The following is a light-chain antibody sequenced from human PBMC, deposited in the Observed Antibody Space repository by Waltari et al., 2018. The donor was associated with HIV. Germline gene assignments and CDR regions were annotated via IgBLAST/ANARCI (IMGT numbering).Light chain of an antibody. Sequence: QSALAQPPSASGSAGQSVTISCTGTRSDFGAYNYFSWYQQHPGKSPKLIIYDVTKRPSGVPDRFSGSKSGNTASLTVSGLQGEDEADYYCSSYADSDTPVVFGGGTKLTVL. CDR3: SSYADSDTPVV. CDR2: DVT. CDR1: RSDFGAYNY. V-gene: IGLV2-8*01. J-gene: IGLJ2*01.